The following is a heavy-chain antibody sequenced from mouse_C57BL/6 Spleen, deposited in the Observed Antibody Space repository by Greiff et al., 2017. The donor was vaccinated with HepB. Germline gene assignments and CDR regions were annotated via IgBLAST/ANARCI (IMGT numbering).Heavy chain of an antibody. CDR3: ARSRDGYDY. V-gene: IGHV1-54*01. CDR1: GYAFTNYL. Sequence: QVQLQQSGAELVRPGTSVKLSCKASGYAFTNYLIEWVKQRPGQGLEWIGVINPGSGGTNYNEKFKGKATLTADKSSSTAYMQLSSLTSEDSAVYFCARSRDGYDYWGQGTTLTVSS. D-gene: IGHD2-3*01. J-gene: IGHJ2*01. CDR2: INPGSGGT.